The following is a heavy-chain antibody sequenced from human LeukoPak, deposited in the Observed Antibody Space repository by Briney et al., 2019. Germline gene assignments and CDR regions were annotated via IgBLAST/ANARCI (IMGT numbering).Heavy chain of an antibody. CDR1: GYTFTAHY. D-gene: IGHD1-7*01. J-gene: IGHJ5*01. Sequence: ASVKVSFKASGYTFTAHYMHWVRQAPGEGDEWMGWMNTNSGGTSYTQKFQGRGSITRDTSIATAYMDLTSLTSDDTAVYYCARGTGTSWFDSWGQGTLVTVSS. CDR3: ARGTGTSWFDS. CDR2: MNTNSGGT. V-gene: IGHV1-2*02.